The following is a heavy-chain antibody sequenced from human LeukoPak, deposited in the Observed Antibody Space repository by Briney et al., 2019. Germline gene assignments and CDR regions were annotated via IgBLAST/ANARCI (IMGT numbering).Heavy chain of an antibody. D-gene: IGHD2-21*01. CDR1: GYTFTTYD. CDR2: MNPNSANT. J-gene: IGHJ4*02. Sequence: ASVKVSCKASGYTFTTYDINWVRQATGQGLEWMGWMNPNSANTGYAQKFQGRVTMTRNTSISTAYMDLDSLTSEDTAVDYCAIGERSYYFDNGGQGTLVTVSS. CDR3: AIGERSYYFDN. V-gene: IGHV1-8*01.